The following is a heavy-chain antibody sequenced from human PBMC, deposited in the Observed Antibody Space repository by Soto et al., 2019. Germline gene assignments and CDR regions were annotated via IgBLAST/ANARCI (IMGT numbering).Heavy chain of an antibody. CDR2: VYYSGST. J-gene: IGHJ5*02. Sequence: SETLSLTCTVSGDSVSSSNYYWGWIRQPPGKGLEWIGSVYYSGSTYYNPSLKSRVTMSVDTSKNQFSLELSSVIATDTAVYYCARTGRIAIFGVVTEFDPWGPGTLVTVSS. V-gene: IGHV4-39*01. CDR1: GDSVSSSNYY. D-gene: IGHD3-3*01. CDR3: ARTGRIAIFGVVTEFDP.